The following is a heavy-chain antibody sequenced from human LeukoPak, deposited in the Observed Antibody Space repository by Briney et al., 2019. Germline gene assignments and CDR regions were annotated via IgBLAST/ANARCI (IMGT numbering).Heavy chain of an antibody. CDR3: ASGRRYYDSSGYYPSTEYFQH. D-gene: IGHD3-22*01. J-gene: IGHJ1*01. CDR1: GGSISSGGYY. V-gene: IGHV4-31*03. Sequence: SQTLSLTCTVSGGSISSGGYYWSWIRQHPGKGLEWIGYIYYSGSTYYNPSLKSRVTISVDTSKNQFSLKLSSVTAADTAVYYCASGRRYYDSSGYYPSTEYFQHWGQGTLVTVSS. CDR2: IYYSGST.